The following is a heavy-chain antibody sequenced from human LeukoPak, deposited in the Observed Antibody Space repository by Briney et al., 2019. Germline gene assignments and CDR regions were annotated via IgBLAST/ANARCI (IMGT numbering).Heavy chain of an antibody. CDR3: AKDFFGSGRYSPFDP. CDR1: GYTFTGYY. J-gene: IGHJ5*02. D-gene: IGHD3-10*01. Sequence: ASVKVSCKASGYTFTGYYMHWVRQAPGQGLEWMGRINPNSGGTNYAQKFQGRVTMTRDTSISTAYMELSRLRSDDTAIYYCAKDFFGSGRYSPFDPWGQGTLITVSS. V-gene: IGHV1-2*06. CDR2: INPNSGGT.